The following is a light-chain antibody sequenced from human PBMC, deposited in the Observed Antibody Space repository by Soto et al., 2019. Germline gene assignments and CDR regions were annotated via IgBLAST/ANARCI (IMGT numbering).Light chain of an antibody. J-gene: IGLJ1*01. V-gene: IGLV2-14*01. Sequence: QSVLTQPASVSGSPGQSITISCTGTSSDVGGYNYVSWYQQHPGKAPKLMIYDVSNRPSGVSNRFSGSKSGNTASLTIPGLQAEDEADYYCSSYTSSSTPFYVFGTGTKVTV. CDR1: SSDVGGYNY. CDR3: SSYTSSSTPFYV. CDR2: DVS.